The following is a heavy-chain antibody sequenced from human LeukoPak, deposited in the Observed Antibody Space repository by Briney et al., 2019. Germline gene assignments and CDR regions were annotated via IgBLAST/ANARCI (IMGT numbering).Heavy chain of an antibody. D-gene: IGHD6-13*01. CDR2: INPSGGST. Sequence: ASVKVSCKASGYTFTSYYMHWVRQAPGQGLEWMGIINPSGGSTSYAQKFQGRVTMTRDMSTSTVYMELSSLRSEDTAVYYCARENPIAAADDYWGQGTLVTVSS. CDR3: ARENPIAAADDY. CDR1: GYTFTSYY. J-gene: IGHJ4*02. V-gene: IGHV1-46*01.